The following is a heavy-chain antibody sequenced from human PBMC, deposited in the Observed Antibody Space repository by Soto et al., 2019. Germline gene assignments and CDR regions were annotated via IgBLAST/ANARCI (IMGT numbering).Heavy chain of an antibody. CDR2: IDPSDSDT. Sequence: PGESPKIYCKGSGYSFTSYWLSRVRQMPGEGLEWMGRIDPSDSDTNYNPSIQGHVTISADKAISTAYLQRSSLKASATAMYYCAMSAIAAASSNNGNYYGMDVWGQGTTVTVSS. D-gene: IGHD6-13*01. J-gene: IGHJ6*02. CDR3: AMSAIAAASSNNGNYYGMDV. V-gene: IGHV5-10-1*01. CDR1: GYSFTSYW.